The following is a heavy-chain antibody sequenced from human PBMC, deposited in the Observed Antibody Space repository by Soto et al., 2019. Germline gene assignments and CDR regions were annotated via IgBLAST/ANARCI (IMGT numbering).Heavy chain of an antibody. D-gene: IGHD3-9*01. CDR3: AGRSTYYVILTEEHDGMDV. Sequence: QVQLVQSGAEVKKPGASVKVSCKASGYTFTSYGISWVRQAHGQGLELMGWISAYNGNTNNAQKLKVKVTMSKDTSTRTAYMELRSLRSDDTAVYYCAGRSTYYVILTEEHDGMDVWGQGTTVTVSS. J-gene: IGHJ6*02. CDR1: GYTFTSYG. V-gene: IGHV1-18*01. CDR2: ISAYNGNT.